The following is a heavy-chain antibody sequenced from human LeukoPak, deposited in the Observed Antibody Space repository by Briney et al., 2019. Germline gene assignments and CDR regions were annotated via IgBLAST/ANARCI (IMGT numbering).Heavy chain of an antibody. J-gene: IGHJ6*03. Sequence: TGGSLRLSCAACGFTFSSYGMHWVRQAPGTGLEWVAFIRYDGSNKYYADSVKGRFTISRDNSKSTLYLQMNSLRAEDTAVYYCAKGAVLYYYYMDVWGKGTTVTVSS. CDR1: GFTFSSYG. CDR2: IRYDGSNK. D-gene: IGHD4/OR15-4a*01. CDR3: AKGAVLYYYYMDV. V-gene: IGHV3-30*02.